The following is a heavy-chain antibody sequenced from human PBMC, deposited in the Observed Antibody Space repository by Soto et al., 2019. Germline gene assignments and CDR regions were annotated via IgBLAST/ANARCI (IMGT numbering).Heavy chain of an antibody. CDR2: INPNSGGT. D-gene: IGHD2-21*02. CDR1: GYTFTGYY. Sequence: QVQLVQSGAEVKKPGASVKVSCKASGYTFTGYYMHWVRQAPGQGLEWMGWINPNSGGTNYAQKFQGGVTMTRDTSISTAYVELSRLRSDDTAVYYCARSPGGVVTAMYYFDYWGQGTLVTVSS. V-gene: IGHV1-2*02. CDR3: ARSPGGVVTAMYYFDY. J-gene: IGHJ4*02.